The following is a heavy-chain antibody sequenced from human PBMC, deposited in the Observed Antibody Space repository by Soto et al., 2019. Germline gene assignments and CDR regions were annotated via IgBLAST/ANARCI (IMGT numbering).Heavy chain of an antibody. D-gene: IGHD3-3*01. V-gene: IGHV4-34*01. Sequence: QVQLQQWGAGLLKPSETLSLTCAVYGGAFSGYYWSWIRQPPGKGLELIGEINHSGSTNYNPSLKSRVTISVDTSKNQFALKPSSVTAADTAVYYCARGPPTWITIFGVVVYPYYFDYWGQGTLVTVSS. J-gene: IGHJ4*02. CDR3: ARGPPTWITIFGVVVYPYYFDY. CDR2: INHSGST. CDR1: GGAFSGYY.